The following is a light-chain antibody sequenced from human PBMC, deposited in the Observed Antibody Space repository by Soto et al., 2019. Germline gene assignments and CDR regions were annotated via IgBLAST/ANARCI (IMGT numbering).Light chain of an antibody. J-gene: IGKJ5*01. V-gene: IGKV3-20*01. Sequence: EIVLTQSPGTLSLSPGERATLSCRASQSVIGRQLAWYQLKPGQAPRLLIYGVSSRATGIPDRFTGSGSGTDFTLTISRLEPEDFAVFYCQVYGPSPPITFGQGTRLEIK. CDR2: GVS. CDR3: QVYGPSPPIT. CDR1: QSVIGRQ.